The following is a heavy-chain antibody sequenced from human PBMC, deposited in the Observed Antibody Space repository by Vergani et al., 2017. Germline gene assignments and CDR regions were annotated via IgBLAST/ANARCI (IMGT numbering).Heavy chain of an antibody. J-gene: IGHJ4*02. CDR2: INNDGHT. CDR1: GFIFSTYA. CDR3: AVRPRVNLVGGEIVTKGTFDY. Sequence: EVQLLESGGDLVQPGGSLRLSCTASGFIFSTYAMSWVRQAPGKGLEWIGEINNDGHTNYNPSLESRVTVSRDTAKNQFSLNLMSVTAADTAMYYCAVRPRVNLVGGEIVTKGTFDYWSQGSLVTVSS. D-gene: IGHD3-10*01. V-gene: IGHV3-23*02.